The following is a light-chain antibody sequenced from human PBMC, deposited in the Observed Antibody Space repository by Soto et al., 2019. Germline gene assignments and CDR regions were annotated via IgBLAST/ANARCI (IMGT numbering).Light chain of an antibody. J-gene: IGKJ1*01. CDR1: QNIRNW. CDR3: QHYNSYSEA. Sequence: DIQMTQSPSPLSASLGDSVTITCRASQNIRNWLAWYQQKPGKAPNPLIYDASSLKSGVPARFSGSGSGTEFTLTISSLQPDDFATYYCQHYNSYSEAFGQGTKVDIK. CDR2: DAS. V-gene: IGKV1-5*01.